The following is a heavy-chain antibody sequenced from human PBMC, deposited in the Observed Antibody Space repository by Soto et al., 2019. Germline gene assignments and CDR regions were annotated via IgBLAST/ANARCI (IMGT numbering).Heavy chain of an antibody. CDR1: GGTFSSYA. CDR3: ARSGVTPGLVVTAQWVGFDP. J-gene: IGHJ5*02. CDR2: IIPIFGTA. V-gene: IGHV1-69*06. Sequence: QVQLVQSGAEVKKPGSSVKVSCKASGGTFSSYAISWVRQAPGQGLEWMGGIIPIFGTANYAQKFQGRVTITADKCTSTAYMELSRLRAEATAVYYCARSGVTPGLVVTAQWVGFDPWGQGTMVTVSS. D-gene: IGHD2-21*02.